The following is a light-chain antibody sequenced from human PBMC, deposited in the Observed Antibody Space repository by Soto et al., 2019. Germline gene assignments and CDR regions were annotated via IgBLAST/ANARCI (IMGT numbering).Light chain of an antibody. CDR1: QSISSW. V-gene: IGKV1-5*03. CDR3: QQYNSYLYT. Sequence: DIQMTQSPSTLSASVGDRVTITCRASQSISSWLAWYQQKPGKAPKLLIYKASSLESGVPSRFSGSGSGTEFTLTISSLQPDVFATYYCQQYNSYLYTFGQGTKLEIK. CDR2: KAS. J-gene: IGKJ2*01.